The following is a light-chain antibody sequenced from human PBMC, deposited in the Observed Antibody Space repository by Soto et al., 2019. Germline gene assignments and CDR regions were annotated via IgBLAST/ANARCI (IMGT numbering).Light chain of an antibody. V-gene: IGLV2-14*03. CDR1: SSDVGRYKL. J-gene: IGLJ2*01. CDR3: SSYTTSSTLI. Sequence: QSALPQPASVSGSPGQSITISCTGTSSDVGRYKLVSWYQQHPGKAPKLMIYDVTYRPSGVSNRFSGSKSGNTASLTISGLQAEDEADYYCSSYTTSSTLIFGGGTKLTVL. CDR2: DVT.